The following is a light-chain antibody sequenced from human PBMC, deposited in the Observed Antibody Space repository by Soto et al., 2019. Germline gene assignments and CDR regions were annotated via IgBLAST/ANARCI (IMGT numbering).Light chain of an antibody. Sequence: QSVLTQPASVSGSPGQSITISCTGTSSDVGGSNYVSWYQQLPGKAPKLMIYDVSDRPSGVSNRFSGSKSGNTASLTISGLQAEDEADYYCSSYTSSSTLVFGTGTNVTVL. V-gene: IGLV2-14*01. CDR3: SSYTSSSTLV. J-gene: IGLJ1*01. CDR2: DVS. CDR1: SSDVGGSNY.